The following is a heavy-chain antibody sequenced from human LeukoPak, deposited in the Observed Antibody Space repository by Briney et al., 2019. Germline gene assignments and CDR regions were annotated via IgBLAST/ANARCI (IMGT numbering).Heavy chain of an antibody. CDR3: ARGHTAMVPFDY. D-gene: IGHD5-18*01. Sequence: NPSETLSLTCTVSGGSISSSSYYWGWIRQPPGKGLEWIGSIYYTGSTYYNPSLRSRLTVSVDTSRNQFSLKLSSVTAADTAVYYCARGHTAMVPFDYWGQGTLVTVSS. CDR1: GGSISSSSYY. V-gene: IGHV4-39*07. CDR2: IYYTGST. J-gene: IGHJ4*02.